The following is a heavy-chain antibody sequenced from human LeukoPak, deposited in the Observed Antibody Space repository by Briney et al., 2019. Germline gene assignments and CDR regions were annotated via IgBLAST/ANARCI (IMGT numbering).Heavy chain of an antibody. D-gene: IGHD5-18*01. J-gene: IGHJ4*02. CDR1: GFTFSNYA. CDR3: TKGTIWLPFDY. CDR2: ISGSGGST. Sequence: PGGTLRLSCAASGFTFSNYAMSWARPAPGKGLEWVSAISGSGGSTYYADSVKGRFTISRDNSKNTLYLQMNSLRAEDTAVYYCTKGTIWLPFDYWGQGTLVTVSS. V-gene: IGHV3-23*01.